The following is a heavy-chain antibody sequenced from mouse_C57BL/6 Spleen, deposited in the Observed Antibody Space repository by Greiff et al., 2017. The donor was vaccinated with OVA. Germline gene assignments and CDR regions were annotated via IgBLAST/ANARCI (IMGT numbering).Heavy chain of an antibody. CDR2: INPNNGGT. CDR1: GYTFTDYN. CDR3: ARGGLTTVVAHFDY. Sequence: EVQLQQSGPELVKPGASVKIPCKASGYTFTDYNMDWVKQSHGKSLEWIGDINPNNGGTIYNQKFKGKATLTVDKSSSTAYMQLSSLTSEDSAVYYCARGGLTTVVAHFDYWGQGTTLTVSS. J-gene: IGHJ2*01. D-gene: IGHD1-1*01. V-gene: IGHV1-18*01.